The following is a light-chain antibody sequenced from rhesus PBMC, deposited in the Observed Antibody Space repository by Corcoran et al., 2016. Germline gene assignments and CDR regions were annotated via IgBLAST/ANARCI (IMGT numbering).Light chain of an antibody. CDR1: ENVNNY. V-gene: IGKV1-74*01. Sequence: DIQMTQSPSSLSASVGDRVTITCRASENVNNYLNWYQQKPGKAPKLLLYKASTLQSGVPSRFSGSGSGTDYTFTISSLQPEDVATYYCQHGYGTPWTFGQGTKVEIK. CDR3: QHGYGTPWT. J-gene: IGKJ1*01. CDR2: KAS.